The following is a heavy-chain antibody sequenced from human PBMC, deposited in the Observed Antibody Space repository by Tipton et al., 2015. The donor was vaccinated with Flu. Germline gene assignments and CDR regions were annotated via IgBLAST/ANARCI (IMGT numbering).Heavy chain of an antibody. J-gene: IGHJ4*02. CDR2: ISGSGGST. Sequence: AISGSGGSTYYADSMKGRFTISRDNSENTLYLQMNSLRAEDTAVYYCAKDRGSGSYPDYWGQGTLVTVSS. V-gene: IGHV3-23*01. D-gene: IGHD1-26*01. CDR3: AKDRGSGSYPDY.